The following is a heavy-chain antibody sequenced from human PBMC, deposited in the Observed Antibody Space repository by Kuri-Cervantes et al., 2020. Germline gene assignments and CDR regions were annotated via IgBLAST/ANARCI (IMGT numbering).Heavy chain of an antibody. CDR1: GGTFSSYA. V-gene: IGHV1-69*06. Sequence: SVKVSCKASGGTFSSYAISWVRQAPGQGLEWMGGIIPIFGTANYAQKFQGRVTITADKSTSTAYMELSSLRPEDTAVYYCARETWNKGGGAFDIWGQGTMVTVSS. J-gene: IGHJ3*02. CDR2: IIPIFGTA. CDR3: ARETWNKGGGAFDI. D-gene: IGHD1/OR15-1a*01.